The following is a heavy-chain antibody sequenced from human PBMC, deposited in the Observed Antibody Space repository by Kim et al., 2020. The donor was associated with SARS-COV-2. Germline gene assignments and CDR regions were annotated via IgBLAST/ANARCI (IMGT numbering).Heavy chain of an antibody. Sequence: GGSLRLSCAASGSTFDYYAIHLVRQAPGKGLELVSGIGRNGGGRGYAYAVKGRFTISIDNANNTLKLQMNSQRAKDTDMYYCSKDTNVRSTPYNFYY. V-gene: IGHV3-9*01. CDR3: SKDTNVRSTPYNFYY. CDR1: GSTFDYYA. J-gene: IGHJ4*01. D-gene: IGHD2-15*01. CDR2: IGRNGGGR.